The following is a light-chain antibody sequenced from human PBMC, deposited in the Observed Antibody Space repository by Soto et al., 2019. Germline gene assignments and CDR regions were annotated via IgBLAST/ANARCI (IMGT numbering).Light chain of an antibody. J-gene: IGLJ2*01. Sequence: QSVLTQPPSASGTPGQRVTISCSGSTSNIGSKTVSWYQQLPGSAPRVLIYNNNERPSGVPDRFSGSKSGTSASLAISGLQSEDEADYYCATRDDSLPAVFGGGTQLTVL. CDR3: ATRDDSLPAV. V-gene: IGLV1-44*01. CDR2: NNN. CDR1: TSNIGSKT.